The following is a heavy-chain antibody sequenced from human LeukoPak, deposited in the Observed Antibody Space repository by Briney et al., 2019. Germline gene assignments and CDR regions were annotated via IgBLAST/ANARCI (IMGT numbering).Heavy chain of an antibody. V-gene: IGHV3-30-3*01. CDR1: GFTFSSYA. CDR2: ISYDGSNK. CDR3: ARNWGSVYYDSSGILDY. D-gene: IGHD3-22*01. J-gene: IGHJ4*02. Sequence: GGSLRLSCAASGFTFSSYAIRWVRQAPGKGLEWVAVISYDGSNKYYADSVKGRFTISRDNSKNTLYLQMNSLRAEDTAVYYCARNWGSVYYDSSGILDYWGQGTLVTVSS.